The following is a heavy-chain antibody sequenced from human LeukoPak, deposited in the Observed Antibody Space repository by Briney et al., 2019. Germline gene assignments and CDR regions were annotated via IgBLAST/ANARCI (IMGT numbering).Heavy chain of an antibody. CDR2: IKEDGSEK. V-gene: IGHV3-7*01. CDR3: ASGRQLGY. D-gene: IGHD6-13*01. Sequence: GGSLRLSCAASGFTFSSYAMHWVRQAPGKGLEWVANIKEDGSEKYYVDSVKGRFTISRDNARNSLYLQMNSLRAEDTAVYYCASGRQLGYWGQGTLVTVSS. J-gene: IGHJ4*02. CDR1: GFTFSSYA.